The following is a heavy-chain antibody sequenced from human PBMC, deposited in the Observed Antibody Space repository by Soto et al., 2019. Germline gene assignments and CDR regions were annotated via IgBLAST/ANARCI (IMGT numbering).Heavy chain of an antibody. CDR1: VFTFSSYS. CDR2: ISSSSSYI. D-gene: IGHD3-22*01. CDR3: ARLENYYDSSGYPASDAFDI. Sequence: WWSLRLSCSASVFTFSSYSMNWFRQAPGKGPEWVSSISSSSSYIYYADSVKGRFTISRDNAKNSLYLQMNSLRAEDTAVYYCARLENYYDSSGYPASDAFDIWGQGTMVTVSS. J-gene: IGHJ3*02. V-gene: IGHV3-21*01.